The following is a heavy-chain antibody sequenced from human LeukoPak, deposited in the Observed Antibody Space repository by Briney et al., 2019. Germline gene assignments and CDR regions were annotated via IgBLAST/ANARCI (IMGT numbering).Heavy chain of an antibody. CDR1: GGSFSGYY. CDR2: INHGGST. J-gene: IGHJ5*02. Sequence: SETLSLTCAVYGGSFSGYYWSWIRQPPGKGLEWIGEINHGGSTNYNPSLKRRVTISVDTSKNQFSLKLSSVTAADPAVYYCARGNLGLRYFDCFDPWGQGTLVTVSS. D-gene: IGHD3-9*01. CDR3: ARGNLGLRYFDCFDP. V-gene: IGHV4-34*01.